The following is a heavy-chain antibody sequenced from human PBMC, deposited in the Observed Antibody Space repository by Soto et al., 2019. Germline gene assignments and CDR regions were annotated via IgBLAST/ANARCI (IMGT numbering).Heavy chain of an antibody. CDR1: GYTFTSYA. D-gene: IGHD6-6*01. Sequence: ASVKVSCKASGYTFTSYAMHWVRQAPGQRLEWMGWINAGNGNTKYSQKFQGRVTITRDASASTAYMELSSLRSEDTAVYYCASEYSSSTEFDYWGQGTLVTGS. V-gene: IGHV1-3*01. CDR3: ASEYSSSTEFDY. J-gene: IGHJ4*02. CDR2: INAGNGNT.